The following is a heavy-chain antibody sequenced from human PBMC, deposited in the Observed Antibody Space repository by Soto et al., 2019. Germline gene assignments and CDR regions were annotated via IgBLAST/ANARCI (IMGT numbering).Heavy chain of an antibody. CDR2: IYYSGRT. Sequence: QVQLQESGPGLVKPSETLSLTCTVSGGSISSYYWSWIRQPPGKGLEWIGYIYYSGRTNDNPSLKRRVTISVDTSKNQFALKLSPVTAADTAVYYCARGYCSSTSCYIWDNWFDPGSQGTLVTVSS. CDR1: GGSISSYY. V-gene: IGHV4-59*01. D-gene: IGHD2-2*02. J-gene: IGHJ5*02. CDR3: ARGYCSSTSCYIWDNWFDP.